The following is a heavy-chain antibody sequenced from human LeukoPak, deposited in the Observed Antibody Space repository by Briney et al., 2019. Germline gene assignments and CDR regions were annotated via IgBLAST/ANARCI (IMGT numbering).Heavy chain of an antibody. CDR3: AREGGFCSSTSCQVYFYYGMDV. CDR1: GGSLSSGDYS. CDR2: IYYSGST. Sequence: SETLSLTCTVSGGSLSSGDYSWSWVRQPPGKGLEWIGYIYYSGSTYYNPSLKSRVSISVDTSKNQFSLKLSSVTATDTAVYYCAREGGFCSSTSCQVYFYYGMDVWGQGTTVTVSS. J-gene: IGHJ6*02. V-gene: IGHV4-30-4*01. D-gene: IGHD2-2*01.